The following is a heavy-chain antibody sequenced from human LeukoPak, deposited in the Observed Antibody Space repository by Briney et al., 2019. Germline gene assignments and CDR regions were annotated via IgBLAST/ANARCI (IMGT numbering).Heavy chain of an antibody. Sequence: GGSLRLSCAASGFTVSSNYMSWVRQAPGKGLEWVSVIYSGGSTYYADSVKGRFTISRDNSKNTLYLQMNSLRAEDTAVYYCARYSYGSGSFDYWGQGTLVTVSS. J-gene: IGHJ4*02. CDR2: IYSGGST. D-gene: IGHD3-10*01. V-gene: IGHV3-66*01. CDR1: GFTVSSNY. CDR3: ARYSYGSGSFDY.